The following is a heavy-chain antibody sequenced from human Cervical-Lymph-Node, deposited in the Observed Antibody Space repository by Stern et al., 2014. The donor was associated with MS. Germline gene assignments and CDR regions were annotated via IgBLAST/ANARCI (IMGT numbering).Heavy chain of an antibody. J-gene: IGHJ4*02. V-gene: IGHV4-59*01. D-gene: IGHD5-12*01. CDR1: GGSIGTYY. CDR3: ARVAYSGYDSRGAFDS. Sequence: VQLVESGPGLVKPSETLSLTCTVSGGSIGTYYWSWIRQPPGKGLAWIGYVYYSGSTNYNPSFKSRVTISVDTSKNQFSLNLSSVTAADTAVYYCARVAYSGYDSRGAFDSWGQGALVTVSS. CDR2: VYYSGST.